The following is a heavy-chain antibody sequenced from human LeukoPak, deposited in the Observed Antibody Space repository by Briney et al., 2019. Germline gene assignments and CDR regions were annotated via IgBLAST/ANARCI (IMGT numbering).Heavy chain of an antibody. CDR1: GGTFSSYA. V-gene: IGHV1-69*01. Sequence: SVKVSCKAYGGTFSSYAISWVRQAPGQGLEWMGGIIPIFGTANYAQKFQGRVTITADESTSTAYMELSSLRSEDTAVYYCARRGYSYAPFDYWGQGTLVTVSS. CDR3: ARRGYSYAPFDY. CDR2: IIPIFGTA. J-gene: IGHJ4*02. D-gene: IGHD5-18*01.